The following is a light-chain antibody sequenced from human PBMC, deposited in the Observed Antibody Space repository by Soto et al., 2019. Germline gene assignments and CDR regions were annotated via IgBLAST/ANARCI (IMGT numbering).Light chain of an antibody. J-gene: IGLJ1*01. CDR1: SSNIGNNY. Sequence: QSVLTQPPSVSAAPGQKVTISCSGSSSNIGNNYVSWYQQLPGTAPKLLIYDNSKRPSVIPDRFSGSKSGTSATLGITGLETGDEADYYCGTWDSSLNAYVFGTGTKLTAL. V-gene: IGLV1-51*01. CDR2: DNS. CDR3: GTWDSSLNAYV.